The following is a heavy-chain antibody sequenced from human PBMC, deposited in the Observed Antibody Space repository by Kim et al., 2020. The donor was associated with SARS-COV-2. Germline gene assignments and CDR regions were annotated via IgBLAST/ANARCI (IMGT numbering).Heavy chain of an antibody. CDR3: ARWLKARWPTGEMITFGGVKGKGHKGFDP. J-gene: IGHJ5*02. Sequence: SETLSLTCTVSGGSISSGGYYWSWIRQHPGKGLEWIGYIYYSGSTYYNPSLKSRVTISVDTSKNQFSLKLSSVTAADTAVYYCARWLKARWPTGEMITFGGVKGKGHKGFDPWGQGTLVTVSS. CDR1: GGSISSGGYY. CDR2: IYYSGST. V-gene: IGHV4-31*03. D-gene: IGHD3-16*01.